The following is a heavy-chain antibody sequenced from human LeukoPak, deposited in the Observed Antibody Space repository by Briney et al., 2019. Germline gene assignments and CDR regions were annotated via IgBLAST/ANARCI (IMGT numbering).Heavy chain of an antibody. Sequence: PGGSLRLSCAASGFTFSTYGMHWVRQAPGKGLEWVAVIWSDGNSKYYAESVEGRFTISRDNSKNTLSLQMDSLRAEDTATYYCAKGHSDYGTGFDLWGQGTLATVSS. CDR1: GFTFSTYG. V-gene: IGHV3-33*06. D-gene: IGHD4-17*01. J-gene: IGHJ4*02. CDR2: IWSDGNSK. CDR3: AKGHSDYGTGFDL.